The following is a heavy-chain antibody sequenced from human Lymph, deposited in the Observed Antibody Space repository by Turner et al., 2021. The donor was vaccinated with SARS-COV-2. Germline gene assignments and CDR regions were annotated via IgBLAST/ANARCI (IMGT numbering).Heavy chain of an antibody. CDR3: ARVAGIAAAGTMWFDP. CDR1: GFTFSSYS. V-gene: IGHV3-21*01. J-gene: IGHJ5*02. CDR2: ISSSSTYI. D-gene: IGHD6-13*01. Sequence: EVQLVESGGGLVKPGGSLRLSCAASGFTFSSYSLNCVRQAPGKGLEWVSSISSSSTYIYYADSVKGRFTISRDNAKNSLYLQMNSLRAEDTAVYYCARVAGIAAAGTMWFDPWGQGTLVTVSS.